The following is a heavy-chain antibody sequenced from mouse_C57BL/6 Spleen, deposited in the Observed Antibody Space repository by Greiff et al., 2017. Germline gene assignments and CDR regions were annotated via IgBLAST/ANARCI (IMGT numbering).Heavy chain of an antibody. J-gene: IGHJ2*01. CDR3: ARGSDYYGSSYLYYFDY. CDR1: GYTFTSYW. D-gene: IGHD1-1*01. CDR2: IYPGSGST. Sequence: QVQLQQPGAELVKPGASVKMSCKASGYTFTSYWITWVKQRPGQGLGWIGDIYPGSGSTNYNEKFKSKATLTVDTSSSTAYMQLSSLTSEDSAVYYCARGSDYYGSSYLYYFDYWGQGTTLTVSS. V-gene: IGHV1-55*01.